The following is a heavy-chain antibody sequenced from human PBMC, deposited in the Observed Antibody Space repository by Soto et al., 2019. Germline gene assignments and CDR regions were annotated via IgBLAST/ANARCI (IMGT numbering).Heavy chain of an antibody. CDR1: GGSFSGYY. V-gene: IGHV4-34*01. J-gene: IGHJ4*02. CDR2: INHSGST. CDR3: ARGDIKPYYDFWSGSSHLFDY. Sequence: LSLTCAVYGGSFSGYYWSWIRQPPGKGLEWIGEINHSGSTNYNPSLKSRVTISVDTSKNQFSLKLSSVTAADTAVYYCARGDIKPYYDFWSGSSHLFDYWGQGTLVTVSS. D-gene: IGHD3-3*01.